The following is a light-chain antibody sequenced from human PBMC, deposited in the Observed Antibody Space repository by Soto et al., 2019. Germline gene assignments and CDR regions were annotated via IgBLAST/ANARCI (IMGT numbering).Light chain of an antibody. CDR2: AAS. CDR3: LQHNTYPYT. CDR1: QGISNL. J-gene: IGKJ2*01. V-gene: IGKV1-17*01. Sequence: DIQMTQSPSSLSASVGDRVTITCRASQGISNLLGWFQHNPGKAPKRLIYAASSLQGAVPSRFSGSGSGTEFTLTITGLQPEDFADYYCLQHNTYPYTFGQGTKLEIK.